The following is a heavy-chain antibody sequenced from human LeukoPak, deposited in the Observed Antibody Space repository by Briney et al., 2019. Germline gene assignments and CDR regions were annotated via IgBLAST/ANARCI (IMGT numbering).Heavy chain of an antibody. J-gene: IGHJ4*02. Sequence: GGSLRLSCAASGFTFSSYEMNWVRQAPGKGLEWVLYISSSGSTIYYADSVKGRFTISRDNAKNSLYLQMNSLRAEDTAVYYCARGLGSGSYSSDYWGQGTLVTVSS. D-gene: IGHD3-10*01. CDR1: GFTFSSYE. CDR3: ARGLGSGSYSSDY. V-gene: IGHV3-48*03. CDR2: ISSSGSTI.